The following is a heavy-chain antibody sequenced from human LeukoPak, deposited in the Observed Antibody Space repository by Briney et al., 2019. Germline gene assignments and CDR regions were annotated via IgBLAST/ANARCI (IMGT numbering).Heavy chain of an antibody. D-gene: IGHD3-10*01. CDR3: ARDYYGSGSYYIFDY. CDR2: INPNSGGT. CDR1: GYTFTSYA. Sequence: ASVKVSCKASGYTFTSYAMNWVRQAPGQGLEWMGWINPNSGGTNYAQKFRGRVTMTRDTSISTAYMELSRLRSDDTAVYYCARDYYGSGSYYIFDYWGQGTLVTVSS. J-gene: IGHJ4*02. V-gene: IGHV1-2*02.